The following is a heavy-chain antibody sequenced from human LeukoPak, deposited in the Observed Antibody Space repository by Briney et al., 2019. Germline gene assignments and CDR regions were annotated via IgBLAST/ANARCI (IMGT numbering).Heavy chain of an antibody. Sequence: GGSLRLSCAASGFTFSRYWMHWVRQAPGKGLVWVSRIKSDGTTTTYADSVKGRFTISRDNAKNTLYLQMTSVRAEDRAVYYWGRSDYSDYWGQGTLVTVSS. V-gene: IGHV3-74*01. CDR1: GFTFSRYW. J-gene: IGHJ4*02. D-gene: IGHD2-21*01. CDR3: GRSDYSDY. CDR2: IKSDGTTT.